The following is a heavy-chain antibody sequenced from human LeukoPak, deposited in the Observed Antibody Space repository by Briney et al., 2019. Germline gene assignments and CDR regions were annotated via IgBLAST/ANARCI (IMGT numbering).Heavy chain of an antibody. CDR3: ARVNSSGWYPNDAFDI. J-gene: IGHJ3*02. Sequence: SETLSLTCTVSDGSISTYFWSWIRQPPGKRLEWIGYIYYSGSTNYNPSLKSRVTISVDTSKNQFSLKLSSVTAADTAVYYCARVNSSGWYPNDAFDIWGQGTMVTVSS. V-gene: IGHV4-59*01. CDR2: IYYSGST. CDR1: DGSISTYF. D-gene: IGHD6-19*01.